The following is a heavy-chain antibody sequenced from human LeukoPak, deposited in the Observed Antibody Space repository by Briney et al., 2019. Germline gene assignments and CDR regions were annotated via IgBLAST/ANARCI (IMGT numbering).Heavy chain of an antibody. J-gene: IGHJ5*02. CDR1: GYTFTSYG. Sequence: GASVKVSCKASGYTFTSYGISWVRQAPGQGLEWMGWISAYNGNTNYAQKLQGRVTMTTDTSTSTAYMELRSLRSDDTAVYYCARDSPDYDYVWETGPWGQGTLVTVSS. V-gene: IGHV1-18*01. CDR3: ARDSPDYDYVWETGP. CDR2: ISAYNGNT. D-gene: IGHD3-16*01.